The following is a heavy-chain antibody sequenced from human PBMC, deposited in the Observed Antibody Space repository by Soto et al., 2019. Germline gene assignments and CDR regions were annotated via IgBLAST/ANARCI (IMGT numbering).Heavy chain of an antibody. D-gene: IGHD3-9*01. J-gene: IGHJ3*02. CDR1: GGSISSSGYY. CDR3: ATLAPVLRYFDWLLPDDAFDI. V-gene: IGHV4-39*01. CDR2: IYYSGST. Sequence: SETLSLTCTVSGGSISSSGYYWGWIRQPPGKGLEWIGSIYYSGSTYYNPSLKSRVTISVDTSKNQFSLKLSSVTAADTAVYYCATLAPVLRYFDWLLPDDAFDIWGQGTMVTVSS.